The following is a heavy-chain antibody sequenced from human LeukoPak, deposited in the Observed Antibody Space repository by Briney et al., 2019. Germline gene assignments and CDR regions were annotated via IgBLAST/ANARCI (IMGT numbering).Heavy chain of an antibody. J-gene: IGHJ6*03. Sequence: GGSLRLSCAASGFTFSNAWMSWVRQAPGKGLEWVGRIKSKTDGCTTDYAAPVKGRFTISRDDSKNTLYLQMNSLKTEDTAVYYCTTDWEMATTHRGNYYYYMDVWGKGTTVTVSS. CDR3: TTDWEMATTHRGNYYYYMDV. D-gene: IGHD5-24*01. V-gene: IGHV3-15*01. CDR2: IKSKTDGCTT. CDR1: GFTFSNAW.